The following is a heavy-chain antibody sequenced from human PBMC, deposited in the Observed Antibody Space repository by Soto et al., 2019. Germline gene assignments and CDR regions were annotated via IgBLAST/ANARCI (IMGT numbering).Heavy chain of an antibody. CDR2: IYHSGST. J-gene: IGHJ4*02. V-gene: IGHV4-30-2*01. D-gene: IGHD3-10*01. Sequence: SETLSLTCAVSGGSISSCGYSWIWIRQPPGKGLEWIGYIYHSGSTYYNPSLKSRVTISVDRSKNQFSLKLSSVTAADTAVYYCARGGSGSYSYWGQGTLVTVSS. CDR1: GGSISSCGYS. CDR3: ARGGSGSYSY.